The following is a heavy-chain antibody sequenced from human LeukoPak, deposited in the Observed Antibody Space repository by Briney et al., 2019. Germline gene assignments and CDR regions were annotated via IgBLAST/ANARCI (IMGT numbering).Heavy chain of an antibody. V-gene: IGHV3-30*18. J-gene: IGHJ4*02. CDR1: GFTFSSSD. CDR3: AKASSSYFYYFGS. D-gene: IGHD6-13*01. Sequence: GGSLRLSCAASGFTFSSSDMHWVRQAPGKGLEWVAVISYDATNKYYADSVKGRFTLSRDNSKNTLYLQTNTLRPEDTAVYYCAKASSSYFYYFGSWGQGTLVTVSS. CDR2: ISYDATNK.